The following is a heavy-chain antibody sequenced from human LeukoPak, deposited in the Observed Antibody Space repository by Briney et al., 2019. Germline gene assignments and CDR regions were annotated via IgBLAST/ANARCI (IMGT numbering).Heavy chain of an antibody. D-gene: IGHD2-15*01. Sequence: PSETLSLTCSVSGGSIRSGDHHWAWVRQPPGKGLEFIGSLDESGRPYYNRPLKSRVSISGDTSGKQFSLYLTSVTAADTAVYFCARDLGGYPFFMDVWGRGTTVIVSS. V-gene: IGHV4-39*07. CDR1: GGSIRSGDHH. J-gene: IGHJ6*03. CDR2: LDESGRP. CDR3: ARDLGGYPFFMDV.